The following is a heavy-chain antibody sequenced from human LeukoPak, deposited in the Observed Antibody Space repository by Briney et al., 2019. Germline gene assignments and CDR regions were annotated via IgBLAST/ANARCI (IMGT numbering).Heavy chain of an antibody. V-gene: IGHV4-34*01. CDR1: GGSFSDYY. D-gene: IGHD3-10*01. CDR2: INHSGST. J-gene: IGHJ4*02. CDR3: ARGFSYDY. Sequence: SETLSLTCAVYGGSFSDYYWSWIRQPPGKGLEWIGEINHSGSTNYNPSLKSRVTISVDTSKNQFSLKLSSVTAADTAVYYCARGFSYDYWGQGTLVTVSS.